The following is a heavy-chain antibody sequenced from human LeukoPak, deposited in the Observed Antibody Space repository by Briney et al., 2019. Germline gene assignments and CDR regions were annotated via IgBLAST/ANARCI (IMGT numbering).Heavy chain of an antibody. J-gene: IGHJ4*02. Sequence: GASVKVSCKASEYTFTSYDINWVRQATGQGLEWMGWMNPNSGNTGYAQKFQGRVTMTRNTSISTAYMELSSLRSEDTAVYCCARDDWSYPFDYWGQGTLVTVSS. CDR1: EYTFTSYD. V-gene: IGHV1-8*01. CDR3: ARDDWSYPFDY. CDR2: MNPNSGNT. D-gene: IGHD1-26*01.